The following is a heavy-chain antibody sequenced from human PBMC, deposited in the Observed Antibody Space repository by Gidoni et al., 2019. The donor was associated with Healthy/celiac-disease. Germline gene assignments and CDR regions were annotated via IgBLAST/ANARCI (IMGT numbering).Heavy chain of an antibody. D-gene: IGHD1-26*01. CDR2: IYYSGST. CDR3: ARLVGATLSRRPYFDY. J-gene: IGHJ4*02. Sequence: QLQLQESGPGLVKPSETLSLTCTVSGGSISSSSYYWGWIRQPPGKGLEWIGSIYYSGSTYYNPSLKSRVTISVDTSKNQFSLKLSSVTAADTAVYYCARLVGATLSRRPYFDYWGQGTLVTVSS. V-gene: IGHV4-39*01. CDR1: GGSISSSSYY.